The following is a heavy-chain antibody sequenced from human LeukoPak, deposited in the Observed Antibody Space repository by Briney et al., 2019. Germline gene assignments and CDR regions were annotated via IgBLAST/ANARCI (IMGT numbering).Heavy chain of an antibody. CDR1: GFTFSSYS. CDR2: ISSSSSTI. Sequence: GGSLRLSCAASGFTFSSYSMNWVRQAPGKGLEWVSYISSSSSTIYYADSVKGRFTISRDNAKNSLYLQMNSLRAEDTAVYYCAKDPFYDILTGYPYWGQGTLVTVSS. D-gene: IGHD3-9*01. V-gene: IGHV3-48*04. J-gene: IGHJ4*02. CDR3: AKDPFYDILTGYPY.